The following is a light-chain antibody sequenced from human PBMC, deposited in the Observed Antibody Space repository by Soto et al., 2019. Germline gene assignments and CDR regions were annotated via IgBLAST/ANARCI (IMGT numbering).Light chain of an antibody. V-gene: IGKV3-20*01. J-gene: IGKJ1*01. CDR3: HQYSSPPWT. CDR1: QSVSSSY. Sequence: DIVLTQSPGTLSLSPGARAPLSCRASQSVSSSYLAWYQQQPGQAPRLLIYGASSTATVPPDSFSGSGSGTDFTLTISRLAAEDSAVYYCHQYSSPPWTFGQGTKVDIK. CDR2: GAS.